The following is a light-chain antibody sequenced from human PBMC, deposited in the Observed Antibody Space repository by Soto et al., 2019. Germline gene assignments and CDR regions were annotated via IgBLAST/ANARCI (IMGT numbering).Light chain of an antibody. J-gene: IGLJ1*01. CDR1: SSDGGGYIY. CDR3: SSDAGSSND. V-gene: IGLV2-8*01. CDR2: EVN. Sequence: QCALTQPPPASGSPGQSVAISCTRTSSDGGGYIYVSWYQQHPGKGPKLMIYEVNQRPSGVPDRCSGSKSGNTASLPSSGLQAEDEAAYYGSSDAGSSNDIGGGTKVNV.